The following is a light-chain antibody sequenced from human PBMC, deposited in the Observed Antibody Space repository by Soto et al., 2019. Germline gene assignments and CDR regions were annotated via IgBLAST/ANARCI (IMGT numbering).Light chain of an antibody. Sequence: EIVLTQSPATLSLSPGERATLSCRASQSVSSYLAWYQQKPGQAPRLLIYDASNRATGIPARFSCSGSGTDFTLTISSLEPEDFAVYYCQQRSNWPRTFGQGTKVDNK. V-gene: IGKV3-11*01. CDR3: QQRSNWPRT. CDR2: DAS. J-gene: IGKJ1*01. CDR1: QSVSSY.